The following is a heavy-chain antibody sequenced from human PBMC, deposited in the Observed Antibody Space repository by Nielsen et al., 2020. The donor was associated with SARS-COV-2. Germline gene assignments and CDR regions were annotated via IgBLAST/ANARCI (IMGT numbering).Heavy chain of an antibody. Sequence: VRQAPGKGLEWVSSISSSSSYIYYADSVKGRFTISRDNAKNSLYLQMNSLRAEDTAVYYCARDLYYYGSGSKDYYYYGVDVWGQGTTVTVSS. V-gene: IGHV3-21*01. CDR3: ARDLYYYGSGSKDYYYYGVDV. CDR2: ISSSSSYI. J-gene: IGHJ6*02. D-gene: IGHD3-10*01.